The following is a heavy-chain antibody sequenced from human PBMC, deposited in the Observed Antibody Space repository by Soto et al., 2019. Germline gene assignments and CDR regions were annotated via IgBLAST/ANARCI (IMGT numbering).Heavy chain of an antibody. J-gene: IGHJ6*02. V-gene: IGHV4-59*01. CDR1: GGSISGYY. CDR3: TRDGDGRMTTNPYYYYGMDV. CDR2: VYYSGGA. D-gene: IGHD2-21*02. Sequence: PSETLSLTCTVSGGSISGYYWSWTRQPPGKGLEWIGNVYYSGGAKYNPSVKRRVSISVDTSKNQFSLNLSSVTAADTAVYYCTRDGDGRMTTNPYYYYGMDVWGPGITVT.